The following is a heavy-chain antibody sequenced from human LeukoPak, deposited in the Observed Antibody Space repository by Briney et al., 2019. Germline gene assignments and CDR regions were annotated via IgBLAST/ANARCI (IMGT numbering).Heavy chain of an antibody. J-gene: IGHJ4*02. CDR2: IRSKANSYAT. CDR1: GFTFSGSA. CDR3: TSSSYGDSPTDY. V-gene: IGHV3-73*01. D-gene: IGHD4-17*01. Sequence: AGGSLRLSCAASGFTFSGSAMHWVRQASGKGLEWVGRIRSKANSYATAYAASVKGRFTISRDDSKNTAYLQMNSLRTEDTAVYYCTSSSYGDSPTDYWGQGTLVTVSS.